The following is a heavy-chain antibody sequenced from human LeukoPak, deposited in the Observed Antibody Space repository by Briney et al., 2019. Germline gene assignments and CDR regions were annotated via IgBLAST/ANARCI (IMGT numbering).Heavy chain of an antibody. D-gene: IGHD1-1*01. CDR3: ATRTGTTVDWYFDL. V-gene: IGHV3-21*01. CDR1: GFTFSSYS. Sequence: GGSLRLSCAASGFTFSSYSMNWVRQAPGKGLEWVSSISSSSSYIYHADSVKGRFTISRDNAKNSLYLQMNSLRAEDTAVYYCATRTGTTVDWYFDLWGRGILVTVSS. CDR2: ISSSSSYI. J-gene: IGHJ2*01.